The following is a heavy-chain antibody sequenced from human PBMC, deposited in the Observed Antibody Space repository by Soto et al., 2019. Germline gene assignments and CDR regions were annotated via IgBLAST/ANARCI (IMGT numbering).Heavy chain of an antibody. D-gene: IGHD2-21*02. CDR1: GDTFTEYY. CDR2: VNPSGGHT. V-gene: IGHV1-46*01. CDR3: ARGGHVVVVTAALDY. Sequence: QVQLMQSGAEVKKPGASVKVSCKASGDTFTEYYIHWVRQAPGQGLEWMGTVNPSGGHTTYAQQSVGRVTITRDTSTSTLYLVRTSLTSEDTDVYYCARGGHVVVVTAALDYWCQGTLVTVSS. J-gene: IGHJ4*02.